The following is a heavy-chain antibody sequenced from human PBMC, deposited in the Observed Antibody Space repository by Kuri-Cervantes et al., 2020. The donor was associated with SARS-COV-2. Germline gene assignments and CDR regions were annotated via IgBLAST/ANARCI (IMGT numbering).Heavy chain of an antibody. CDR1: GGPNSSYY. Sequence: LTCTVSGGPNSSYYWRWVRPAPGKGLEWVSVIYSGGSSTDYADSVKGRFTISRDNSKNTLYLQMNSLRAEDTAVYYCARPDRSGFDPWGQGTLVTVSS. CDR2: IYSGGSST. D-gene: IGHD1-14*01. J-gene: IGHJ5*02. CDR3: ARPDRSGFDP. V-gene: IGHV3-23*03.